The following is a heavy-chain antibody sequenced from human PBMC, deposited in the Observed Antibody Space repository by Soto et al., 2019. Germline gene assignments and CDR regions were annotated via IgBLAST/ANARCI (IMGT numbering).Heavy chain of an antibody. CDR3: AREESSGWYFDY. CDR2: ISAYNGNT. V-gene: IGHV1-18*01. J-gene: IGHJ4*02. D-gene: IGHD6-19*01. CDR1: GYTFTSYG. Sequence: ASVKFSCKAXGYTFTSYGISWVRQAPGQGLEWMGWISAYNGNTNYAQKLQGRVTMTTDTSTSTAYMELRSLRSDDTAVYYCAREESSGWYFDYWGQGTLVTVSS.